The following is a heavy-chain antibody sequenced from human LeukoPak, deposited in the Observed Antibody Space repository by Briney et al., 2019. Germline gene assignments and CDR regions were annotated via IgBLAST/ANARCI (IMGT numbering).Heavy chain of an antibody. Sequence: GGSLRLSCAASGFTFDGYGMHWVRQAPGKGLEWVSAISGSGGSTYYADSVKGRFTISRDNSKNTLYLQMNSLRAEDTAVYYCASGITGPGGYWGQGTLVTVSS. CDR3: ASGITGPGGY. CDR1: GFTFDGYG. V-gene: IGHV3-23*01. J-gene: IGHJ4*02. CDR2: ISGSGGST. D-gene: IGHD1-20*01.